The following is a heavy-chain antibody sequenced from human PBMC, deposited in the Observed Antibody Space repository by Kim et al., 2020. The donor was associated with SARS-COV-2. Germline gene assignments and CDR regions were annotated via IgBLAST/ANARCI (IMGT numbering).Heavy chain of an antibody. J-gene: IGHJ4*02. CDR3: ARSWAKQDFDY. Sequence: SETLSLTCTVSGGSISSSSYYWGWIRQPPGKGLEWIGSTYYSGSTYYNPSLKSRVTISVDTSKNQFSLKLSSVTAADTAVYYCARSWAKQDFDYWGQGTLVTVSS. D-gene: IGHD2-15*01. V-gene: IGHV4-39*01. CDR1: GGSISSSSYY. CDR2: TYYSGST.